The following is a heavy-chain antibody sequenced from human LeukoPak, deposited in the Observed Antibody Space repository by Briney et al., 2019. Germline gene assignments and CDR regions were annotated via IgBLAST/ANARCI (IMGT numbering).Heavy chain of an antibody. J-gene: IGHJ3*01. D-gene: IGHD6-19*01. Sequence: GESLKIPCKASGYSFAIYWIGWVRQMPGKGLEWMGIIYPDDSGTKYSPSFQGQVTISVDKSTSIAYPQWSSLKASDTAMYYCARLDQRGISVAGTEAFDLWGQGTMVTVSS. CDR2: IYPDDSGT. CDR1: GYSFAIYW. V-gene: IGHV5-51*01. CDR3: ARLDQRGISVAGTEAFDL.